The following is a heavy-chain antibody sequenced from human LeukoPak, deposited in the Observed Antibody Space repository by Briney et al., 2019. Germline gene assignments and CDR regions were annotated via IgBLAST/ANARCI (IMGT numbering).Heavy chain of an antibody. CDR3: ARDRGSSDYYYYGMDV. CDR2: ISAYNGNT. Sequence: ASVQVSCKASGYTFTSYGISWVRQAPGQGLEWMGWISAYNGNTNYAQKLQGRVTMTTDTSTSTAYMELRSLRSDDTAVYYCARDRGSSDYYYYGMDVWGQGTTVTVSS. V-gene: IGHV1-18*01. J-gene: IGHJ6*02. D-gene: IGHD6-13*01. CDR1: GYTFTSYG.